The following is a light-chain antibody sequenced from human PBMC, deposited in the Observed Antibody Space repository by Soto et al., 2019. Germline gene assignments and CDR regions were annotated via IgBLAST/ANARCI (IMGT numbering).Light chain of an antibody. CDR3: QNYNGAPWT. V-gene: IGKV1-27*01. J-gene: IGKJ1*01. CDR1: QGISTY. Sequence: DIPMTQSPSSLSASVGDRVTITCRASQGISTYLVWYQQKPGTVPKLLIFAASTLQSGVPSGFSGSGSGTDFTLTISSLQPEDVATYYCQNYNGAPWTFGQGTKVEIK. CDR2: AAS.